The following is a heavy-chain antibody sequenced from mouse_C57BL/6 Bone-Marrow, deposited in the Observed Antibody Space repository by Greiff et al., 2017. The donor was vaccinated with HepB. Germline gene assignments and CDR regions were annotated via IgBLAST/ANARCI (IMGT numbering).Heavy chain of an antibody. D-gene: IGHD2-4*01. CDR1: GFSFNTYA. V-gene: IGHV10-1*01. J-gene: IGHJ3*01. Sequence: EVKLVESGGGLVQPKGSLKLSCAASGFSFNTYAMNWVRQAPGKGLEWVARIRSKSNNYATYYADSVKDRFTISRDDSESMLYLQMNNLKTEDTAMYYCVRELWDYDDGRGFAYWGQATLVTVAA. CDR2: IRSKSNNYAT. CDR3: VRELWDYDDGRGFAY.